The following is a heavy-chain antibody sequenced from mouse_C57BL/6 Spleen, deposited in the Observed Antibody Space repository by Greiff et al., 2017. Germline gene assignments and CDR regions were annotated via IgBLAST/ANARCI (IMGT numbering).Heavy chain of an antibody. CDR3: VRHDYVDYYAMDY. CDR1: GFSFNTYA. V-gene: IGHV10-1*01. CDR2: IRSKSNNYAT. D-gene: IGHD2-4*01. J-gene: IGHJ4*01. Sequence: EVQRVESGGGLVQPKGSLKLSCAASGFSFNTYAMNWVRQAPGKGLEWVARIRSKSNNYATYYADSVKDRFTISRDDSESMLYLQMNNLKTEDTAMYYCVRHDYVDYYAMDYWGQGTSVTVSS.